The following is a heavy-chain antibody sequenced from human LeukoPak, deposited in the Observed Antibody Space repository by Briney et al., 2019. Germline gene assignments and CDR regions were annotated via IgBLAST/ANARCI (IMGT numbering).Heavy chain of an antibody. CDR3: ARAQVVITIFGVANRDAFDI. J-gene: IGHJ3*02. V-gene: IGHV4-34*01. Sequence: PSETLSLTCAVYGGSFSGYYWSWIRQPPGKGLEWIGEINHSGSTNYNPSLKSRVTISVDTSKNQFSLKLSSVTAADTAVYYCARAQVVITIFGVANRDAFDIWGQGTMVTVPS. D-gene: IGHD3-3*01. CDR2: INHSGST. CDR1: GGSFSGYY.